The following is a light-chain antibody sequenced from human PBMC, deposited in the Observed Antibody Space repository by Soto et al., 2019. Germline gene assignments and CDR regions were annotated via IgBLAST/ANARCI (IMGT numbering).Light chain of an antibody. CDR1: QGIRDF. V-gene: IGKV1-9*01. CDR3: QQFNVYPLT. J-gene: IGKJ4*01. Sequence: DIQLTQSPSFLSASVGDRVTITCRASQGIRDFLAWYQQKPGHPPKLLIYAASTLQTGVPTRFSGIASGTEFTLIISNLQPADFATYYCQQFNVYPLTFGGGTKVEIK. CDR2: AAS.